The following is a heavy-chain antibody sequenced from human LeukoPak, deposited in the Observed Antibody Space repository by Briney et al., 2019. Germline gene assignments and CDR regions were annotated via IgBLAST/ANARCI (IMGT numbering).Heavy chain of an antibody. CDR2: IYGGDNI. V-gene: IGHV3-66*01. Sequence: GGSLRLSCAASGFTVSSNYMSWVRQAPGKGLEWVSMIYGGDNIYYTDSVKGRFTISRDNSKNTLYLQMNSLRAEDTAVYYCARVGSSWDIDYWGQGTLVTVSS. J-gene: IGHJ4*02. D-gene: IGHD6-13*01. CDR3: ARVGSSWDIDY. CDR1: GFTVSSNY.